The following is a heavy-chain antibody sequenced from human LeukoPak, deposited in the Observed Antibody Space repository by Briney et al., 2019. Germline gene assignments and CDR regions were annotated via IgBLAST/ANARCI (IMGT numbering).Heavy chain of an antibody. V-gene: IGHV3-7*01. CDR2: IKQDGSGK. Sequence: PGGSLRLSCIASGFTFGDYAMSWFRQAPGKGLEWVANIKQDGSGKYYVDSVKGRFTISRDNAKNSLFLQMNSLRAEDTSVYYCARDRKSRIVGVIQHYLDYWGQGTLVTVSS. CDR1: GFTFGDYA. CDR3: ARDRKSRIVGVIQHYLDY. D-gene: IGHD1-26*01. J-gene: IGHJ4*02.